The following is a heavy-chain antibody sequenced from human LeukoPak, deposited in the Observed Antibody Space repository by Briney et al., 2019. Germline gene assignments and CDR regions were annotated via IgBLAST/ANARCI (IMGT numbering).Heavy chain of an antibody. CDR1: GFTFSDYY. Sequence: GGSLRLSCAASGFTFSDYYMSWIRQAPGKGLEWVSYISSSSSTIYYADSVKGRFTISRDDAKNSLYLQMNSLRAEDTAAYYCARDIYYDSSGYYGSVYWGQGTLVTVSS. CDR3: ARDIYYDSSGYYGSVY. D-gene: IGHD3-22*01. J-gene: IGHJ4*02. V-gene: IGHV3-11*04. CDR2: ISSSSSTI.